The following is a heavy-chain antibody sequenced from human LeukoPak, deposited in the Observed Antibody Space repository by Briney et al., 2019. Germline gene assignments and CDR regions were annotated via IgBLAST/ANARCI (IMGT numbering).Heavy chain of an antibody. D-gene: IGHD6-13*01. V-gene: IGHV1-8*01. CDR1: GYTFTSYD. CDR2: MNPNSGNT. Sequence: ASVKVSCKASGYTFTSYDINWVRQATGQGLEWMVWMNPNSGNTGYAQKFQGRVTMTRNTSISTAYMELSSLRSEDTAVYYCARVTGYSSSWYRYYYYYMDVWGKGTTVTVSS. J-gene: IGHJ6*03. CDR3: ARVTGYSSSWYRYYYYYMDV.